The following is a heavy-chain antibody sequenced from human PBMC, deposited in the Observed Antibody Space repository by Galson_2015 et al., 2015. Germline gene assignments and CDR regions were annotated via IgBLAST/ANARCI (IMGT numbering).Heavy chain of an antibody. J-gene: IGHJ4*02. V-gene: IGHV3-7*03. Sequence: SLRLSCAASGFTFSSYWMSWVRQAPGKGLEWVANIKQDGSEKYYVDSVKGRFTISRDNAKNSLYLQMNSLRAEDTAVYYCARDRDGSYSSSWGGYWGQGTLVTVSS. D-gene: IGHD6-13*01. CDR1: GFTFSSYW. CDR3: ARDRDGSYSSSWGGY. CDR2: IKQDGSEK.